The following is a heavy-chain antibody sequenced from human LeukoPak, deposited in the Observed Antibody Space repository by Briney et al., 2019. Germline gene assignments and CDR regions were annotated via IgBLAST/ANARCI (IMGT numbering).Heavy chain of an antibody. J-gene: IGHJ4*02. Sequence: GGSLRLSCAASGFTFSSYAMSWVRQAPGKGLEWVSAISGSGGSTYYADSVKGRFTISRDNSKNTLYLEMNSLRAEDAAVYYCAKGRSWITMIVVVDYWGQGTLVTVSS. CDR3: AKGRSWITMIVVVDY. CDR1: GFTFSSYA. D-gene: IGHD3-22*01. V-gene: IGHV3-23*01. CDR2: ISGSGGST.